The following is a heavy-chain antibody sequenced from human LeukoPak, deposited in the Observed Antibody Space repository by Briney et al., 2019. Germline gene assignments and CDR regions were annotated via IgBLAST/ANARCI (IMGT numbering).Heavy chain of an antibody. D-gene: IGHD2-8*01. CDR2: ISSSSSYI. V-gene: IGHV3-21*01. CDR1: GFTFSSYS. CDR3: ARAEFTNSGMDV. Sequence: GGSLRLSCAASGFTFSSYSMNWVRQAPGKGLEWVSSISSSSSYIYYADSVKGRFTISRDNAKNSLYLQMNSLRAEDTAVYYCARAEFTNSGMDVWGKGTTVTVSS. J-gene: IGHJ6*04.